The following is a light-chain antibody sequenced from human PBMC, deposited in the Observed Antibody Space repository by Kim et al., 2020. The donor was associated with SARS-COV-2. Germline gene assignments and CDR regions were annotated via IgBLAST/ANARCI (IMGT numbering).Light chain of an antibody. Sequence: GQSITISCTGTSSDIGGYNLVSWYQQHPDTAPKLMIYGVSKRPSGVSNRFSGSKSGNTASLTISGLQAEDEADYYCTSYTSTITWVFGGGTQLTVL. CDR1: SSDIGGYNL. V-gene: IGLV2-14*03. CDR2: GVS. J-gene: IGLJ3*02. CDR3: TSYTSTITWV.